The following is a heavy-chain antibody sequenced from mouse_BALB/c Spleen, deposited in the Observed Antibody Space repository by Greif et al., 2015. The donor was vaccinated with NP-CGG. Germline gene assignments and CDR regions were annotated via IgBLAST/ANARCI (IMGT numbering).Heavy chain of an antibody. V-gene: IGHV1S22*01. Sequence: LQQSGSELVRPGASVKLSCKASGYTFTSYWMHWVKQRHGQGLEWIGNVYPGSGSTNYDEKFKSKGTLTVDTSSSTGYMHLSSRASEDAAVYYWTRDGFGYWGEGTLVTVSA. CDR2: VYPGSGST. J-gene: IGHJ3*01. CDR1: GYTFTSYW. CDR3: TRDGFGY.